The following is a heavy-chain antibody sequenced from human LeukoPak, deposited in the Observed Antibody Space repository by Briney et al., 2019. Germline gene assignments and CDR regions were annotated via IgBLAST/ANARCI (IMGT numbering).Heavy chain of an antibody. V-gene: IGHV4-34*01. CDR3: ARQVEYSGSYPGWFDP. CDR1: GGSFSGYY. J-gene: IGHJ5*02. CDR2: INQSGST. Sequence: SETLSLTCTVYGGSFSGYYWSWIRQPPGKGLEWIGEINQSGSTNYNPSLKSRVTISEDTSKNQFSLKLSSVTAADTAVYYCARQVEYSGSYPGWFDPWGQGTLVTVSS. D-gene: IGHD1-26*01.